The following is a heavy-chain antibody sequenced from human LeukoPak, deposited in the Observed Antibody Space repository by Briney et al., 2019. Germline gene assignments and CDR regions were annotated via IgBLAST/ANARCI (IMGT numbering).Heavy chain of an antibody. CDR2: ISGDGGRT. CDR3: AKDLASLYDAFDI. J-gene: IGHJ3*02. Sequence: PGGSLRLSCAAAEFTFNTYTMIWVRQAPGKGLEWVSLISGDGGRTFYADSVKGRFTISRDNSKNSLYLQMNSLRTEDTALYYCAKDLASLYDAFDIWGQGTMVTVSS. V-gene: IGHV3-43*02. CDR1: EFTFNTYT.